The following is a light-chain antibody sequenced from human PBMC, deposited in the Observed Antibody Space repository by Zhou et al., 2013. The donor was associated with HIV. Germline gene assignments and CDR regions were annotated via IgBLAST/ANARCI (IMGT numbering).Light chain of an antibody. V-gene: IGKV1-5*03. Sequence: DIQMTQSPSTLSASIGDRVTITCRASQNIMNWLAWYQQKPATAPKLLIYKASRLESGVPSRFSGSGSGTDFTLTISRLEPEDFAVYYCQQYGRSPITFGQGTRLEIK. J-gene: IGKJ5*01. CDR2: KAS. CDR1: QNIMNW. CDR3: QQYGRSPIT.